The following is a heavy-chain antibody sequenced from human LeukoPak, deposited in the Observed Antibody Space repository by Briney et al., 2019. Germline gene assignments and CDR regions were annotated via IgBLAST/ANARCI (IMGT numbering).Heavy chain of an antibody. J-gene: IGHJ4*02. D-gene: IGHD6-13*01. V-gene: IGHV3-21*01. CDR1: GFTFSSYS. Sequence: PGGSLRLSCAASGFTFSSYSMNWVRQAPGKGLEWVSSISSSSSYIYYADSVKGRFTISRDNAKNSLYLQMNSLRAEDTAVYYCARAAPIATGRIDYWGQGTLVTVSS. CDR3: ARAAPIATGRIDY. CDR2: ISSSSSYI.